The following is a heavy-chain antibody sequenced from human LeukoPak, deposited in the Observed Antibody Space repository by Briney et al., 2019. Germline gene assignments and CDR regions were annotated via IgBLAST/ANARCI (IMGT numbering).Heavy chain of an antibody. Sequence: ASVKVSCKASGYTFTNYAMHWVRQAPGQRLEWMGWINAGNGNTKYSQKFQGRVTITRDTSASTAYMELSSLRSEDTAVYYCARGFVRSSSWYGPPFDYWGQGTLVTVSS. CDR3: ARGFVRSSSWYGPPFDY. CDR1: GYTFTNYA. D-gene: IGHD6-13*01. V-gene: IGHV1-3*01. CDR2: INAGNGNT. J-gene: IGHJ4*02.